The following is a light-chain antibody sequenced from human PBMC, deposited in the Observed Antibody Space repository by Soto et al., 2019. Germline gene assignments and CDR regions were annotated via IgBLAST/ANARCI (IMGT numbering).Light chain of an antibody. CDR1: QSVSNNY. CDR3: QQRSNWPIT. Sequence: EIVLTQSPCTLSLSPGERATLSCRASQSVSNNYLAWYQQKPGQAPRLLIYGASNRATGIPDRFSGSGSGADFTLTISSLEPEDFAVYYCQQRSNWPITFGQGTRLEI. J-gene: IGKJ5*01. CDR2: GAS. V-gene: IGKV3D-20*02.